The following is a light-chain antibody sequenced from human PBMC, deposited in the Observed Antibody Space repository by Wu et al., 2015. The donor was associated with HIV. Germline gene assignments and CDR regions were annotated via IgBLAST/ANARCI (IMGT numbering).Light chain of an antibody. J-gene: IGKJ2*01. CDR1: QSVGSN. Sequence: EIVMTQSPANLSVSPGESATLSCRASQSVGSNLAWYQQKPGQAPRLLIYGASNKVTGIPARFSGSGSGTDFSLTISNLQSEDFAIYYCQHYNNWPPYTFGQGTKLEMK. CDR2: GAS. V-gene: IGKV3-15*01. CDR3: QHYNNWPPYT.